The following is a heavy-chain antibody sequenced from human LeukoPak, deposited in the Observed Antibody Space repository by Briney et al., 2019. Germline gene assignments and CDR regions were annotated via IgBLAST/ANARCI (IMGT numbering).Heavy chain of an antibody. CDR3: ARGRRKGMATIGSFDY. CDR1: GGSISSSSYY. D-gene: IGHD5-24*01. Sequence: KPSETLSLTCTVSGGSISSSSYYWGWIRQPPGKGLEWIGSIYYSGSTYYNPSLKSRVTISVDTSKNQFSLKLSSVTAADTAVYYCARGRRKGMATIGSFDYWGQGTLVTVSS. V-gene: IGHV4-39*07. CDR2: IYYSGST. J-gene: IGHJ4*02.